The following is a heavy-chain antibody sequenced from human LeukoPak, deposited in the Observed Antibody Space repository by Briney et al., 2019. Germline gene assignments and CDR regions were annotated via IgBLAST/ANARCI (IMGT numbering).Heavy chain of an antibody. J-gene: IGHJ4*02. CDR2: ISDSGGNT. CDR3: ATDRGY. V-gene: IGHV3-23*01. CDR1: GFTFFSYP. Sequence: GGSLRLSCAVSGFTFFSYPMAWVRQAPGKGLEWVSGISDSGGNTYYADSVKGRFTISRDNAKNSLSLQMNSLKVEDTAVYYCATDRGYWGQGTLVTVSS.